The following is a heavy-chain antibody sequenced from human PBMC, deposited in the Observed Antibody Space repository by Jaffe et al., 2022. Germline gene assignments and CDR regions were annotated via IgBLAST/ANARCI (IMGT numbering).Heavy chain of an antibody. V-gene: IGHV3-9*01. J-gene: IGHJ4*02. D-gene: IGHD5-12*01. CDR1: GFTFDDYA. CDR2: ISWNSGSI. Sequence: EVQLVESGGGLVQPGRSLRLSCAASGFTFDDYAMHWVRQAPGKGLEWVSGISWNSGSIGYADSVKGRFTISRDNAKNSLYLQMNSLRAEDTALYYCAKDINGYEPGAYWGQGTLVTVSS. CDR3: AKDINGYEPGAY.